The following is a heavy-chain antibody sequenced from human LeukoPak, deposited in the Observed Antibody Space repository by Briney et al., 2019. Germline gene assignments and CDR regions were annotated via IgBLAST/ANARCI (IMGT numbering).Heavy chain of an antibody. D-gene: IGHD1-26*01. Sequence: SETLSLTCSISDDSINNDRYFWAWIRQPPGKGLEWIASINYSGRTYYNPSLNSRLIISVDTAKRQFSLKPTSVTAADTALYFCARDIDDVGALFDFWGQGTLVTVSS. CDR1: DDSINNDRYF. CDR2: INYSGRT. CDR3: ARDIDDVGALFDF. J-gene: IGHJ4*02. V-gene: IGHV4-39*07.